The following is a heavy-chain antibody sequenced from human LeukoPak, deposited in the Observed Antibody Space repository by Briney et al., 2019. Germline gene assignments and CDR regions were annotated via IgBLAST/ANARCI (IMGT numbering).Heavy chain of an antibody. J-gene: IGHJ1*01. CDR2: INHSGST. D-gene: IGHD2-15*01. CDR1: GGSFSGYS. CDR3: ARYCSGGSCYGYFQH. V-gene: IGHV4-34*01. Sequence: SETLSLTCAVSGGSFSGYSWSWNRQPPGKGLEWIGEINHSGSTNYNPSLKSRVTISVDTSKNQFSLKLSSVTAADTAVYYCARYCSGGSCYGYFQHWGQGTLVTVSS.